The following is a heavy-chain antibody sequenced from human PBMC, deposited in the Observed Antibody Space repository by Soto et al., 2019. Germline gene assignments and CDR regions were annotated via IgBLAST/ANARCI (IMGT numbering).Heavy chain of an antibody. V-gene: IGHV5-51*01. CDR3: ARHGVRWSGRYEVVDY. J-gene: IGHJ4*02. CDR1: GYSFTSYW. D-gene: IGHD1-26*01. Sequence: GESLKISCKRSGYSFTSYWIGWVRQMPGKGLEWMGIIYPGDSDTRYSPSFQGQVTISADKSISTTYLPWSSLKASDTAMYYCARHGVRWSGRYEVVDYWYQGNLVTVSS. CDR2: IYPGDSDT.